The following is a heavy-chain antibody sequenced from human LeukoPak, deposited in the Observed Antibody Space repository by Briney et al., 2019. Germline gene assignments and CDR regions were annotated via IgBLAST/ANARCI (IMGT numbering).Heavy chain of an antibody. CDR2: IYHSGST. CDR1: GYSISSGYY. Sequence: SETLSLTCAVSGYSISSGYYWGWIRQPPGKGLEWIGSIYHSGSTYYNPSLKSRVTISVDTSENQFSLKLSSVTAADTAVYYCARDEMRAPAAMFHYYYYGMDVWGKGTTVTVSS. J-gene: IGHJ6*04. V-gene: IGHV4-38-2*02. D-gene: IGHD2-2*01. CDR3: ARDEMRAPAAMFHYYYYGMDV.